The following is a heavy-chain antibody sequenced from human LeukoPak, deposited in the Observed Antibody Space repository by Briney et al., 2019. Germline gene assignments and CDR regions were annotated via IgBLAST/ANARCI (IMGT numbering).Heavy chain of an antibody. CDR1: GGTFSSYT. CDR2: IIPILGIA. J-gene: IGHJ6*03. Sequence: GSSVKVSCKASGGTFSSYTISWVRQAPGQGLEWMGRIIPILGIANYAQKFQGRVTITADTSTDTAYMELSSLRSEDTAVYYCATASPYDYVWGSWDYYYYMDVWGKGTTVTVSS. D-gene: IGHD3-16*01. V-gene: IGHV1-69*02. CDR3: ATASPYDYVWGSWDYYYYMDV.